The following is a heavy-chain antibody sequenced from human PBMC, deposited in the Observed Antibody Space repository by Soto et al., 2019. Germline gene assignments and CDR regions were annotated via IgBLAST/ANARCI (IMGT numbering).Heavy chain of an antibody. CDR3: AREPTVTTLLGAFHYYGLDV. CDR1: GFTFSSHS. V-gene: IGHV3-48*02. J-gene: IGHJ6*02. CDR2: ISDSSSTI. Sequence: EVQLVESGGGLVQPGGSLRLSCAASGFTFSSHSMNWVRQVPGKGLEWVSYISDSSSTIYYADSVKGRFTISRDNAKNSLYLQMNSLRDEDTGLYSCAREPTVTTLLGAFHYYGLDVWGQGTTVTVSS. D-gene: IGHD4-17*01.